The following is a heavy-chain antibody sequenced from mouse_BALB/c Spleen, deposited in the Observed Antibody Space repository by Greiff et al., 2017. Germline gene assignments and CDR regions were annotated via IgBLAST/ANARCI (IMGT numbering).Heavy chain of an antibody. D-gene: IGHD2-10*02. Sequence: VKLMESGAELMKPGASVKISCKATGYTFSSYWIEWVKQRPGHGLEWIGEILPGSGSTNYNEKFKGKATFTADTSSNTAYMQLSSLTSEDSAVYYCARTRRYGNYERSYYAMDYWGQGTSVTVSS. J-gene: IGHJ4*01. CDR2: ILPGSGST. CDR1: GYTFSSYW. CDR3: ARTRRYGNYERSYYAMDY. V-gene: IGHV1-9*01.